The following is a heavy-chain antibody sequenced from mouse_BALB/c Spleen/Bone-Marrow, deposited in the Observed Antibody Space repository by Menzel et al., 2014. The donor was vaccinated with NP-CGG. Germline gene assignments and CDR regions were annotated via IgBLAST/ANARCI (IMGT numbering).Heavy chain of an antibody. CDR1: GYTFTSYW. CDR2: INPSTGYT. D-gene: IGHD2-3*01. J-gene: IGHJ2*01. V-gene: IGHV1-7*01. Sequence: QVQLQQSGAELAKPGASVKMSCKASGYTFTSYWMHWVKQRPGQGLEWVGYINPSTGYTEYNQKFKDKATLTADKSSSTAYMQLSSLTSEDSAVYYCARERYAGYYCDYWGQGTTLTVSS. CDR3: ARERYAGYYCDY.